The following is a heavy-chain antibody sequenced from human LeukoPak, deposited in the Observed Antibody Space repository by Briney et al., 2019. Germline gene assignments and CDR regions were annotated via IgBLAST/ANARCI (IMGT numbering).Heavy chain of an antibody. CDR1: GGSISSSSYY. V-gene: IGHV4-39*07. Sequence: PSETLSLTCTVSGGSISSSSYYWGWIRQPPGKGLEWIGSIYYSGSTYYNPSLKSRVTISVDTSKNQFSLKLSSVTAAGTAVYYRARAEGNNWFDPWGQGTLVTVSS. J-gene: IGHJ5*02. CDR3: ARAEGNNWFDP. CDR2: IYYSGST.